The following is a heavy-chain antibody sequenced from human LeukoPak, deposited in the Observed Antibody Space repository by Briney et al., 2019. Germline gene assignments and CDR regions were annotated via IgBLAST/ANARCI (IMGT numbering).Heavy chain of an antibody. Sequence: GASVKVSCKASGYPFDNFGLTWVRQAPGQGREWMGWINPDSGGTKYAQKFQGRVTMTRDTSIRTAYMELSRLRSDDTAVYYCARVDASGSYYKLFDYWGQGTLVTVSS. D-gene: IGHD3-10*01. CDR1: GYPFDNFG. CDR2: INPDSGGT. J-gene: IGHJ4*02. V-gene: IGHV1-2*02. CDR3: ARVDASGSYYKLFDY.